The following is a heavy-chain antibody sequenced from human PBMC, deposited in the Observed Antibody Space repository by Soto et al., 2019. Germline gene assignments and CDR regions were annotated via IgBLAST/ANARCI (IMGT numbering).Heavy chain of an antibody. Sequence: ASVKVSCKASGYSFTSYAIYWVRQAPGQRLEWMGWINAGNGNTKYSQKFQGRVTITSDTSASTAYMGLSSLRSEDTAVYFCARGVENIVVVLDVFGYYGMDVCGQGTTVTVSS. CDR2: INAGNGNT. CDR3: ARGVENIVVVLDVFGYYGMDV. V-gene: IGHV1-3*01. D-gene: IGHD2-2*01. J-gene: IGHJ6*02. CDR1: GYSFTSYA.